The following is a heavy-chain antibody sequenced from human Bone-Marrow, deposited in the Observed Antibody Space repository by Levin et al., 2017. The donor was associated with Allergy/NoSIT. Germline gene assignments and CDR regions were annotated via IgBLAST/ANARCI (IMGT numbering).Heavy chain of an antibody. D-gene: IGHD2-2*02. CDR1: GYTFTGYY. V-gene: IGHV1-2*04. Sequence: GASVKVSCKASGYTFTGYYMHWVRQAPGQGLEWMGWINPNSGGTNYAQKFQGWVTMTRDTSISTAYMELSRLRSDDTAVYYCARAHPDTRVFPDYWGQGTLVTVSS. CDR2: INPNSGGT. CDR3: ARAHPDTRVFPDY. J-gene: IGHJ4*02.